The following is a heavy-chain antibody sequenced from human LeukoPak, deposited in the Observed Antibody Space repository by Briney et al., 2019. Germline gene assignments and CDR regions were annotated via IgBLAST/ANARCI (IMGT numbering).Heavy chain of an antibody. CDR3: ARGLGLYDSSGSLGY. D-gene: IGHD3-22*01. V-gene: IGHV4-34*01. J-gene: IGHJ4*02. Sequence: SETLSLTCAVYGGSFSGYYWSWIRQPPGKGLEWIGEINHSGSTNYNPSLKSRVTISVDTSKNQFSLKLSSVTAADTAVYYCARGLGLYDSSGSLGYWGQGTLVTVSS. CDR2: INHSGST. CDR1: GGSFSGYY.